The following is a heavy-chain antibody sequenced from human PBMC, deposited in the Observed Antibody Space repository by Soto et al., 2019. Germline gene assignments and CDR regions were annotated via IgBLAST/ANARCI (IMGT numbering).Heavy chain of an antibody. CDR3: ARESSSSGGAFDI. CDR2: ISSSSSTI. D-gene: IGHD6-6*01. J-gene: IGHJ3*02. V-gene: IGHV3-48*01. CDR1: GFTFSSYS. Sequence: GGSLRLSCAASGFTFSSYSMNWVRQAPGKGLEWVSYISSSSSTIYYADSVKGRFTISRDNAKNSLYLQMNSLRAEDTAVYYCARESSSSGGAFDIWGQGTMVTVSS.